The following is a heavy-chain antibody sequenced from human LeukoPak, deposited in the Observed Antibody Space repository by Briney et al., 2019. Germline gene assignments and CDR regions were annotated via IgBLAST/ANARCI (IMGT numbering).Heavy chain of an antibody. J-gene: IGHJ4*02. CDR3: ARDLASCAGDCYSDGFDY. CDR2: IYHGGST. Sequence: SETLSLTCTVSGGSISSSSYYWGWIRQPPGKGLEWIGSIYHGGSTYYNPSLRSRVIVSVDTSKNHFSLKMSSVTAADTAVYYCARDLASCAGDCYSDGFDYWGQGALVTVSS. V-gene: IGHV4-39*07. D-gene: IGHD2-21*02. CDR1: GGSISSSSYY.